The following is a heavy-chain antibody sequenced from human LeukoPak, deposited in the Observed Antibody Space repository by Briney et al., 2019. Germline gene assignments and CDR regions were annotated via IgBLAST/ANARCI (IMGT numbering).Heavy chain of an antibody. J-gene: IGHJ6*02. Sequence: ASVTVSCKASGYTFTGYYMHWVRQAPGQGLEWMGWINPNSGGTNYAQKFQGRVTMTRDTSISTAYMELSRLRSDDTAVYYCAREAMVGGYYYGMDVWGQGTTVTVSS. CDR2: INPNSGGT. CDR3: AREAMVGGYYYGMDV. V-gene: IGHV1-2*02. D-gene: IGHD5-18*01. CDR1: GYTFTGYY.